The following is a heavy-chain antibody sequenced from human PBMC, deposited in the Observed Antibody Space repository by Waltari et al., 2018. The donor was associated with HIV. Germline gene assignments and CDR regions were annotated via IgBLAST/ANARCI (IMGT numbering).Heavy chain of an antibody. CDR1: GYTFTRYG. Sequence: QVQLVQSGAEVKKPGASVQVSCKASGYTFTRYGISWVRQAPGQGLELMGWISAYNGNRNYAQKFQGRVTITTDTSTITAYMELRSLRSDDTAVYYCARYPEAFDWLLGPYYFDSWGQGTLVTVSS. V-gene: IGHV1-18*01. CDR3: ARYPEAFDWLLGPYYFDS. J-gene: IGHJ4*02. CDR2: ISAYNGNR. D-gene: IGHD3-9*01.